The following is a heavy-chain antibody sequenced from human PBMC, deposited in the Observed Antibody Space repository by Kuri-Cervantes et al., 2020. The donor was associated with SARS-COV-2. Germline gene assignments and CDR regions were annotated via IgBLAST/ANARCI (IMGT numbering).Heavy chain of an antibody. J-gene: IGHJ5*02. Sequence: GSLRLSCAASGFTFSSYSMNWVRQAPGKGLEWIGEINHSGNTNYNPSLKSRVTISVDTSKNRFSLKLSSVTAADTAVYYCARVPAAIRDWLDPWGQGTLVTVSS. CDR2: INHSGNT. D-gene: IGHD2-2*02. CDR1: GFTFSSYS. V-gene: IGHV4-34*01. CDR3: ARVPAAIRDWLDP.